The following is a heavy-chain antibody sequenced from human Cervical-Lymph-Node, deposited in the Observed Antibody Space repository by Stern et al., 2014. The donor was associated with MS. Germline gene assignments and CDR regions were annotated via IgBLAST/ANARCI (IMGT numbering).Heavy chain of an antibody. J-gene: IGHJ4*02. Sequence: EMQLVESGGGLVQPGGSLRLSCTVSGFIFSDHYIDWVRQAPGKGLEGVGRSRNKARRFTTDYAASVKGRFTLSRDATKNSLYLQMNSLKTEDTAVYYCARTTVKMGDFNHWGQGILVSVSS. CDR2: SRNKARRFTT. CDR1: GFIFSDHY. D-gene: IGHD4-17*01. CDR3: ARTTVKMGDFNH. V-gene: IGHV3-72*01.